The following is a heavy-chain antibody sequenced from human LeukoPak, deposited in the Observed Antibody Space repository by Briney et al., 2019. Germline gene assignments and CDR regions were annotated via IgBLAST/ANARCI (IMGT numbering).Heavy chain of an antibody. CDR3: ARAGDYGSGTSSRYYIYGMDV. CDR2: TYYRSKTYN. D-gene: IGHD3-10*01. CDR1: GDTVSANTAA. V-gene: IGHV6-1*01. J-gene: IGHJ6*02. Sequence: SQTLSLTCALSGDTVSANTAAWNWIRQSPARGLEWLVRTYYRSKTYNDYAVSGKGRIPINRDTSSIQFSLQLNTVTPEDTAVYYCARAGDYGSGTSSRYYIYGMDVWGRGTTVIVSS.